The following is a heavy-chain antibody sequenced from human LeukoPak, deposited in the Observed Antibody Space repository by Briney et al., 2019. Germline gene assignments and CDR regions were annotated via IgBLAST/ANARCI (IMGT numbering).Heavy chain of an antibody. CDR1: GFTFSGDA. CDR2: ISGSGAHT. Sequence: GGSLRPSCIASGFTFSGDAMNWIRQVPGKGLEWVSAISGSGAHTFYADSVKGRFTISRDNFNDTLYLQMNSLRVDDTAIYYCARDWFNDYWGQGTLVTVSS. V-gene: IGHV3-23*01. J-gene: IGHJ4*02. CDR3: ARDWFNDY. D-gene: IGHD3-9*01.